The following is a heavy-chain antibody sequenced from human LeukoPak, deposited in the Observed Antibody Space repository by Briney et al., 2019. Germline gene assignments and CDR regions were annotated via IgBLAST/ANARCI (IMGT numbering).Heavy chain of an antibody. CDR1: GVTFNSYS. D-gene: IGHD3-9*01. CDR2: ISYDGSNK. CDR3: ARAGYFDWLLRGYFDY. J-gene: IGHJ4*02. V-gene: IGHV3-30-3*01. Sequence: GGSLRLSCAASGVTFNSYSMRWVRQPPGKGLEWVGVISYDGSNKYYADSVKGRFTISRDNSKNTLYLQMNSLRAEGTAVYYCARAGYFDWLLRGYFDYWGQGTLVTVSS.